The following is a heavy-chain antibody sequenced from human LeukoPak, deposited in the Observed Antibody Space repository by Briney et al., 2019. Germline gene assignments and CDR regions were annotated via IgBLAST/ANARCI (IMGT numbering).Heavy chain of an antibody. Sequence: PGGSLRLSCAASGFTFSSYSMNWVRQAPGKGLEWVSPISSSSSYIYYADSVKGRFTISRDNAKNSLYLQMNSLRAEDTAVYYCARDLDFWSGYYQPFDIWGQGTMVTVSS. CDR3: ARDLDFWSGYYQPFDI. CDR2: ISSSSSYI. J-gene: IGHJ3*02. CDR1: GFTFSSYS. D-gene: IGHD3-3*01. V-gene: IGHV3-21*01.